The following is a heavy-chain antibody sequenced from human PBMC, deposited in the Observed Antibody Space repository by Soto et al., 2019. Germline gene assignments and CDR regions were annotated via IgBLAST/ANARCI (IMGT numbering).Heavy chain of an antibody. CDR3: ARDRLERLALFYYYGMDV. CDR1: GYTFTNYG. CDR2: ISAYNGNT. J-gene: IGHJ6*02. V-gene: IGHV1-18*01. D-gene: IGHD1-1*01. Sequence: GASVKVSCKASGYTFTNYGISWVRQAPGQGLEWMGWISAYNGNTNYAQKLQGRVTMTTDPSTSTAYMELRSLRSDDTAMYYCARDRLERLALFYYYGMDVWGQGTTVTVSS.